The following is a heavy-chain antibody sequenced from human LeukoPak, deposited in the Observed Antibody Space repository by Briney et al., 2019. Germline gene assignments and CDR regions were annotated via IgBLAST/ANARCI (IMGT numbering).Heavy chain of an antibody. Sequence: PGGSLRLSCAASGFTFSSYSMNWVRQAPGKGLEWVSSISSSSSYIYYADSVKGRFTISRDNAKNSLYLQMNSLRAEDTAVYYCAIVGAPGDAFDIWSQGTMVTVSS. V-gene: IGHV3-21*01. CDR1: GFTFSSYS. J-gene: IGHJ3*02. CDR2: ISSSSSYI. CDR3: AIVGAPGDAFDI. D-gene: IGHD1-26*01.